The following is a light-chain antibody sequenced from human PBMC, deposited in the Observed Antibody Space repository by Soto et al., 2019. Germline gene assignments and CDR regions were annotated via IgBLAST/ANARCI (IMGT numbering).Light chain of an antibody. CDR1: SSDVGGYNF. J-gene: IGLJ2*01. Sequence: QSALTQPASVSGSPGQSITISCTGTSSDVGGYNFVSWYQQHPGNAPKLMIYEVINRPSGVSNRFSGSKSGNTAYLTISGLQAEDEADYYCSAYTTTSTLVVFGGGTKLTVL. V-gene: IGLV2-14*01. CDR2: EVI. CDR3: SAYTTTSTLVV.